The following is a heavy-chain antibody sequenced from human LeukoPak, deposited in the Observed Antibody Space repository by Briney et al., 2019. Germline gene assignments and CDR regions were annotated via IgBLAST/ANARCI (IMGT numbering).Heavy chain of an antibody. V-gene: IGHV3-21*01. CDR2: ISGNSGDI. D-gene: IGHD1-1*01. CDR3: ARDPRTVRI. CDR1: GFTFSSYG. Sequence: TGGSLRLSCAASGFTFSSYGMRWVRQAPGKGLEWLSYISGNSGDINYADSVKGRFTISRDNAKNSLYLQMNSLRVEDTAVYYCARDPRTVRIWGQGTLVTVSS. J-gene: IGHJ4*02.